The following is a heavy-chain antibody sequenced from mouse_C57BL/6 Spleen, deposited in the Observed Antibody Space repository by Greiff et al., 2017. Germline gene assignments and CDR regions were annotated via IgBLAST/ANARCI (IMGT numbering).Heavy chain of an antibody. V-gene: IGHV14-2*01. J-gene: IGHJ1*03. CDR2: IDPEDGET. CDR3: GGSSSPWYFDV. Sequence: VQLQQSGAELVKPGASVKLSCTASGFNIKDYYMHWVKQRTEQGLEWIGRIDPEDGETKYAPKFQGKATITAETSSNTAYLQLSRLTSEDAAVYYCGGSSSPWYFDVWGTGTTVTVSS. D-gene: IGHD1-3*01. CDR1: GFNIKDYY.